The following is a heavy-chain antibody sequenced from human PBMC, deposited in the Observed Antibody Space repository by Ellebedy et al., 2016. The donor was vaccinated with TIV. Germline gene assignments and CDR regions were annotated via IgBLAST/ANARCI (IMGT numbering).Heavy chain of an antibody. J-gene: IGHJ4*02. CDR1: GFSFSSYG. CDR2: ISSNSYYI. V-gene: IGHV3-21*06. D-gene: IGHD1-14*01. CDR3: TRDISLGDPGGFDY. Sequence: GESLKISCAASGFSFSSYGMLWVRQAPGKGLEWVSTISSNSYYIYYSDSVKGRFTISRDNAKNSLGLQMNSLRTEDTAVYYCTRDISLGDPGGFDYWGQGALVTVSS.